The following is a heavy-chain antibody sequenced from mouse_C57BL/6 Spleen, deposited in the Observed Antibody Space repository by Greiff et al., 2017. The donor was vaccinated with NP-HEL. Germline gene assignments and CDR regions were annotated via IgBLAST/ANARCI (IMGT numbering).Heavy chain of an antibody. D-gene: IGHD6-1*01. CDR3: ARYSPSATRGAMDY. Sequence: QVQLQQPGAELVKPGASVKMSCKASGYTFTSYWITWVKQRPGQGLEWIGDIYPGSGSTNYNEKFKSKATLTVDTSSSTAYMQLSSLTSEDSAVYYCARYSPSATRGAMDYWGQRTSVTVSS. V-gene: IGHV1-55*01. CDR1: GYTFTSYW. J-gene: IGHJ4*01. CDR2: IYPGSGST.